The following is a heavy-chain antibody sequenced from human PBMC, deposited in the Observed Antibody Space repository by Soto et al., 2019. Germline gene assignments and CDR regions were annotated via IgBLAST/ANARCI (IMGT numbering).Heavy chain of an antibody. CDR3: ARVPSSSNYYYYYYMDV. V-gene: IGHV1-8*01. CDR2: MNPNSGNT. J-gene: IGHJ6*03. D-gene: IGHD3-10*01. Sequence: ASVKVSCKASGYTFTSYDINWVRQATGQGLEWMGWMNPNSGNTGYAQKFQGRVNMTRNTSISTAYMELSSLRSEDMAVYYCARVPSSSNYYYYYYMDVWGKGTTVTVSS. CDR1: GYTFTSYD.